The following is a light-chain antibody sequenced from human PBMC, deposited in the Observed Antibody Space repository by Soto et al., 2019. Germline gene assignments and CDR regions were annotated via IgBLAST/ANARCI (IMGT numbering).Light chain of an antibody. Sequence: EIVLTQSPGTLSLSPGERVTLSCRASQSVSSSYLAWYQQKPGQAPRLLIYGSSSRATGIPDRFSGSGSETDFTLTISRLEPEDFGVYYCQQDGSSSWTFGQGTKVEIK. J-gene: IGKJ1*01. V-gene: IGKV3-20*01. CDR2: GSS. CDR3: QQDGSSSWT. CDR1: QSVSSSY.